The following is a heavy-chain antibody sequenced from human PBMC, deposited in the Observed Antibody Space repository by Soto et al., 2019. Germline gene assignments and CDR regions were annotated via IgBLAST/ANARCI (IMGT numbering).Heavy chain of an antibody. CDR1: GAMFRNSA. CDR2: IIPLFRKT. D-gene: IGHD3-10*01. J-gene: IGHJ6*02. V-gene: IGHV1-69*01. Sequence: QVQLVQSGAEVKRPGSSVKVSCNASGAMFRNSAFTWVRQAPGQGLAWMGVIIPLFRKTNVAQKFQGRATFTADESTSSLSMEVSSVTSEDTAVYYCARARLSNGDPNVYFFYGLAVWGQGTTITVSS. CDR3: ARARLSNGDPNVYFFYGLAV.